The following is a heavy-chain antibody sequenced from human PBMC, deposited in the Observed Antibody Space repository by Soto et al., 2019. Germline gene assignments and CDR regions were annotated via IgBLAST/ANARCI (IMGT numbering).Heavy chain of an antibody. CDR1: GVTCSSYG. V-gene: IGHV3-33*01. D-gene: IGHD6-13*01. CDR3: ASDRGKYSSSWSNDY. CDR2: IWYDGSKE. Sequence: QVQLVESGGGVVQPGRSLRLSCAASGVTCSSYGMHWVRQAPGKGLEWVAVIWYDGSKEYYADSVKGRVTIARHNSKNKLYLQMNSLRAEATAVYYCASDRGKYSSSWSNDYWGQGTLVTVSS. J-gene: IGHJ4*02.